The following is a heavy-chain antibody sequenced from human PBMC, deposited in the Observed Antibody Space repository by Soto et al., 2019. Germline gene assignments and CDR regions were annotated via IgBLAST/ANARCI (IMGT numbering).Heavy chain of an antibody. CDR1: GFTFSSYG. CDR3: ARGQGSSWYKCFDY. J-gene: IGHJ4*02. Sequence: PGGSLRLSCAASGFTFSSYGMHWVRQAPGKGLEWVAVIWYDGSNKYYADSVKGRFTISRDNSKNTLYLQMNSLRAEDTAVYYCARGQGSSWYKCFDYWGQGTLVTVSS. CDR2: IWYDGSNK. D-gene: IGHD6-13*01. V-gene: IGHV3-33*01.